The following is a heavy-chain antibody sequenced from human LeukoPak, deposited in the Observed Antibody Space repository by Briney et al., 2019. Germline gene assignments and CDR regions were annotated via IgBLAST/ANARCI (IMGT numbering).Heavy chain of an antibody. J-gene: IGHJ4*02. Sequence: ASVKVSCRASGYTFTNYYMHWVRQAPGQGLEWVGIINPSGGSASYAQKFQGRVTITTDESTSTAYMELSSLRSEDTAVYYCARGSLEIFGVASFDYWGQGTLVTVSS. CDR1: GYTFTNYY. D-gene: IGHD3-3*01. CDR3: ARGSLEIFGVASFDY. CDR2: INPSGGSA. V-gene: IGHV1-46*01.